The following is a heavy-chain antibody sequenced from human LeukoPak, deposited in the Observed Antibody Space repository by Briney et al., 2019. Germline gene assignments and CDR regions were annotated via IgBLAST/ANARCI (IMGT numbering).Heavy chain of an antibody. CDR2: IQQDGSEK. CDR1: GFTFSNYW. CDR3: ARLVRGIYDYFDY. J-gene: IGHJ4*02. D-gene: IGHD3-10*01. V-gene: IGHV3-7*03. Sequence: PGGSLRLSCVASGFTFSNYWMSWVRQAPGKGLEWVANIQQDGSEKYYVDSVKGRFAISRDNAKNSLYLQMNSLRAADTAVYYCARLVRGIYDYFDYWGQGTLVTVSS.